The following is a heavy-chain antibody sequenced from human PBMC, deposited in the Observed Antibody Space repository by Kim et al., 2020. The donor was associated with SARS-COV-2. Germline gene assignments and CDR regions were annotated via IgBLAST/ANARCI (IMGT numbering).Heavy chain of an antibody. Sequence: SETLSLTCAVYGGSFSGYYWSWIRQPPGKGLEWIGEINHSGSTNYNPSLKSRVTISVDTSKNQFSLKLSSVTAADTAVYYCARGRGKYYDSSGYWFDPWGQGTLVTVSS. J-gene: IGHJ5*02. CDR2: INHSGST. D-gene: IGHD3-22*01. CDR1: GGSFSGYY. CDR3: ARGRGKYYDSSGYWFDP. V-gene: IGHV4-34*01.